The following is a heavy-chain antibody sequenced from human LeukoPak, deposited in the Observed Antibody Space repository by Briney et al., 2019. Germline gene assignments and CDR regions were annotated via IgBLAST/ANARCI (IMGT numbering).Heavy chain of an antibody. D-gene: IGHD3-10*01. CDR1: GGSISSGGYY. CDR3: ARDRLYYYGSGSYYNRAFDI. V-gene: IGHV4-30-2*01. J-gene: IGHJ3*02. CDR2: IYHSGST. Sequence: SQTLSLTCTVSGGSISSGGYYWSWIRQPPGKGLEWIGYIYHSGSTYYNPSLKSRVTISVDRSKNQFSLKLSSVTAADTAVYYCARDRLYYYGSGSYYNRAFDIWGQGTMVTVSS.